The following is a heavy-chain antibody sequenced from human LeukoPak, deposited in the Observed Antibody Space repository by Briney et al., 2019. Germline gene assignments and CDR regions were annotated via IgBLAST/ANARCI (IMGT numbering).Heavy chain of an antibody. V-gene: IGHV4-4*07. CDR1: GGSISNYY. J-gene: IGHJ4*02. CDR3: AREGYYDSSSDYSNFDS. CDR2: IYTSGST. D-gene: IGHD3-22*01. Sequence: SETLSLTCTVSGGSISNYYWSWIRQSAGKGLEWIGRIYTSGSTSYHPSLKSRVTISVDTPKNLVSLKLSSVTAADTAVYYCAREGYYDSSSDYSNFDSWGQGTLVTVSS.